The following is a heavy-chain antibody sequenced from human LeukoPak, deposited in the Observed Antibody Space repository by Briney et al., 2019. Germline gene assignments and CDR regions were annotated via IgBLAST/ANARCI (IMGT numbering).Heavy chain of an antibody. J-gene: IGHJ4*02. CDR1: GFTFSDYY. CDR2: ISTSGTTI. Sequence: GGSLRLSCAASGFTFSDYYMTWIRQAPGKGLEWVSFISTSGTTIYYADSVKGRFTISRDNAKNSLYLQMNSLRAEDTAVYYCVRVGRLLWFGLWGQGTLVTVSS. CDR3: VRVGRLLWFGL. D-gene: IGHD3-10*01. V-gene: IGHV3-11*04.